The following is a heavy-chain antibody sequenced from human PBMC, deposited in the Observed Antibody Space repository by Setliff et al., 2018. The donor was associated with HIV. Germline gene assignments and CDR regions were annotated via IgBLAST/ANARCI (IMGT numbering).Heavy chain of an antibody. V-gene: IGHV4-39*07. CDR2: IYNGGAS. J-gene: IGHJ5*02. CDR1: GVSISSGSYY. Sequence: SETLSLTCTVSGVSISSGSYYWGWIRQPPGKGLEWIGTIYNGGASHYNPSLKSRVIIFLDTSKNQFSLELTSVTAADTAVYYCAREAPSEPTRYYNFWSGYPDWFDPWGQGTLVTVS. D-gene: IGHD3-3*01. CDR3: AREAPSEPTRYYNFWSGYPDWFDP.